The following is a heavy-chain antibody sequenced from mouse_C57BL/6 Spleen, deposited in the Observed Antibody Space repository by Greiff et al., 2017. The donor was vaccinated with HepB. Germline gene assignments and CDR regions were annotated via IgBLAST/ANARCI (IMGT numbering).Heavy chain of an antibody. CDR3: ARLLRHINYYAMDY. J-gene: IGHJ4*01. D-gene: IGHD1-1*01. Sequence: QVQLQQPGAELVMPGASVKLSCKASGYTFTSYWMHWVKQRPGQGLEWIGEIDPSDSYTNYNQKFKGKSTLTVDKSSSTAYMQLSSLTSEDSAVYYCARLLRHINYYAMDYWGRGTSVTVSS. V-gene: IGHV1-69*01. CDR2: IDPSDSYT. CDR1: GYTFTSYW.